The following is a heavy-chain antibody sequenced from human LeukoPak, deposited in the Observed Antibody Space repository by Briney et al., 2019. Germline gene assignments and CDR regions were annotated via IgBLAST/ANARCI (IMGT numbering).Heavy chain of an antibody. Sequence: SETLSLTCTVSGGSISSYFWSWIRQPPGKGLEWIGYIYYSGSTNYNPSLKSRVTISVDTSKNQFSLKLSSVTAADTAVYYCARGGFGVVPPFDYWGQGTLVTVSS. CDR1: GGSISSYF. J-gene: IGHJ4*02. D-gene: IGHD3-3*01. CDR3: ARGGFGVVPPFDY. CDR2: IYYSGST. V-gene: IGHV4-59*01.